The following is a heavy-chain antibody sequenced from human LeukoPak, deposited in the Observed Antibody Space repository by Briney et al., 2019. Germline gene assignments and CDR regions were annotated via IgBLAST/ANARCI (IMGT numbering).Heavy chain of an antibody. J-gene: IGHJ3*02. CDR1: GYTLTELS. D-gene: IGHD1-26*01. CDR3: ATDSSGSYLADAFDI. V-gene: IGHV1-24*01. Sequence: ASVKVSRKVSGYTLTELSMHWVRQAPGKGLEWMGGFDPEDGETIYAQKFQGRVTMTEDTSTDTAYMELSSLRSEDTAVYYCATDSSGSYLADAFDIWGQGTMVTVSS. CDR2: FDPEDGET.